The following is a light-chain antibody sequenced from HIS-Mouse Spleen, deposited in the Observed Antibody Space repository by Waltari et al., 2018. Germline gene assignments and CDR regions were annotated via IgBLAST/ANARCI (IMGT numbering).Light chain of an antibody. CDR2: KGS. J-gene: IGLJ3*02. V-gene: IGLV2-23*01. CDR3: CSYAGSSTWV. Sequence: QSALTQPASVSGSPGQSITISCPGTSIDVGSYNLVSWYQQHPGKAPKLMIYKGSKRPSGVSNRFSGSKSGNTASLTISGLQAEDEADYYCCSYAGSSTWVFGGGTKLTVL. CDR1: SIDVGSYNL.